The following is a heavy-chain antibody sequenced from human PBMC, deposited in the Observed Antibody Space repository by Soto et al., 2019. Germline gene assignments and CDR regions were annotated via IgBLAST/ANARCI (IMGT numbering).Heavy chain of an antibody. Sequence: VGPLILSCAASGFTFTRYALSWVRQAPGKGVEWVSAISGSGGGTYYADSVKGRFTISRDNSKNTLSLQMNSLRAEDTAVYYCAKTTGQIAPFDYWGLGTLVTVSS. J-gene: IGHJ4*02. D-gene: IGHD4-17*01. V-gene: IGHV3-23*01. CDR3: AKTTGQIAPFDY. CDR1: GFTFTRYA. CDR2: ISGSGGGT.